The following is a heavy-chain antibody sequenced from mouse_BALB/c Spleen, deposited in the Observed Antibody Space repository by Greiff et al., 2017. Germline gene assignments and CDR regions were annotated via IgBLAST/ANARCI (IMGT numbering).Heavy chain of an antibody. J-gene: IGHJ1*01. D-gene: IGHD2-4*01. Sequence: EVQRVESGGGLVKPGGSLKLSCAASGFTFSSYAMSWVRQTPEKRLEWVASISSGGSTYYPDSVKGRFTISRDNARNILYLQMSSLRSEDTAMYYCARGRYYDYDGWYFDVWGAGTTVTVSS. CDR3: ARGRYYDYDGWYFDV. V-gene: IGHV5-6-5*01. CDR1: GFTFSSYA. CDR2: ISSGGST.